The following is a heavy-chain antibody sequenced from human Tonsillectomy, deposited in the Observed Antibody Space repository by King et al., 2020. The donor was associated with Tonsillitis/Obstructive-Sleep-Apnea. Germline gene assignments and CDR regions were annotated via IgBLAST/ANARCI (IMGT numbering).Heavy chain of an antibody. V-gene: IGHV2-5*02. Sequence: ITLKESGPTLVKPPQTITLTCTFSGFSLSTSGVGVGWIRQPPGKALEWLALIYWDDDKRYSPSLKSRLTITKDTSKNQVVLTMTNMNPVDTATYYCAHMTTVTHFDYWGQGTLVTVSS. J-gene: IGHJ4*02. CDR3: AHMTTVTHFDY. D-gene: IGHD4-17*01. CDR1: GFSLSTSGVG. CDR2: IYWDDDK.